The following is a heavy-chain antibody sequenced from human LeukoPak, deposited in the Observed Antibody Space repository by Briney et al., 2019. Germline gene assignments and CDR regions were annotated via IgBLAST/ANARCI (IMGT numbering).Heavy chain of an antibody. D-gene: IGHD5-24*01. J-gene: IGHJ4*02. Sequence: SETLSLTCTVSGGSISSSSYYWGWIRQPPGKGLEWIGSIYYSGSTYYNPSLKSRVTISVDTSKNQFSLKLSSVTAADTAVYYCARDVSLDVYWGQGTLVTVSS. CDR2: IYYSGST. CDR3: ARDVSLDVY. V-gene: IGHV4-39*07. CDR1: GGSISSSSYY.